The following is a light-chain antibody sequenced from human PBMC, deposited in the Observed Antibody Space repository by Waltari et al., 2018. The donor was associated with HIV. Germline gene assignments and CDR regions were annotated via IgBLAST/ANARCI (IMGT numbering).Light chain of an antibody. CDR3: QQCSGSCT. J-gene: IGKJ2*02. V-gene: IGKV3-20*01. CDR1: QSFDDHI. CDR2: GSS. Sequence: LLIQSPDTLSLSPGDRASLSCLASQSFDDHILAWYRQVRGQPPRLLIYGSSISAPGVSDRCSGGGSGKEFILNITRLEPEDFAVYCCQQCSGSCTFGQGT.